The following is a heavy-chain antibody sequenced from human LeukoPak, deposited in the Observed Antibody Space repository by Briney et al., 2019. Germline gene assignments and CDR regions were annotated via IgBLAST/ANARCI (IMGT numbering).Heavy chain of an antibody. J-gene: IGHJ4*02. CDR1: GFTFRSHA. V-gene: IGHV3-23*01. D-gene: IGHD1-26*01. CDR3: AKTDSGSYSKFDY. Sequence: GGSLRLSCVGSGFTFRSHAMSWVRQAPEKGLEFVSGIYENGGTTYYADSVKGRFSISRDNSRNTLYLQMNSLRAEDTAVYYCAKTDSGSYSKFDYWGQGTLVTVSS. CDR2: IYENGGTT.